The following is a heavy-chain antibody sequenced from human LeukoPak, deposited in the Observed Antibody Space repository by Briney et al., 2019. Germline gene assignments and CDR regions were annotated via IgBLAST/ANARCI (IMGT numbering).Heavy chain of an antibody. J-gene: IGHJ4*02. CDR3: AKWGDYDVLTGYYVPDN. Sequence: GASLRLSCAASGSTFSNYAMSWVRQAPGKGLGWVSAILGSGGSTYYADSVKGRFTVSRDNSKSTLYLQMNSLRAEDTALYYCAKWGDYDVLTGYYVPDNWGQGTLVTVSS. D-gene: IGHD3-9*01. CDR1: GSTFSNYA. CDR2: ILGSGGST. V-gene: IGHV3-23*01.